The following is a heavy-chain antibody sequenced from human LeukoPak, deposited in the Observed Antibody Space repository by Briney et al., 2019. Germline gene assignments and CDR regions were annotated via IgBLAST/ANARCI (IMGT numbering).Heavy chain of an antibody. D-gene: IGHD6-6*01. V-gene: IGHV3-21*01. Sequence: GGSLRLSCAASGFTFSSYSMNWVRQAPGKGLEWVSSISSSSSYIYYADSVKGRFTISRDNAKNSLYLQMHSLRAEDTAVYYWARAFEYSSSFDAFDIWGQGTMVTVSS. CDR2: ISSSSSYI. CDR1: GFTFSSYS. J-gene: IGHJ3*02. CDR3: ARAFEYSSSFDAFDI.